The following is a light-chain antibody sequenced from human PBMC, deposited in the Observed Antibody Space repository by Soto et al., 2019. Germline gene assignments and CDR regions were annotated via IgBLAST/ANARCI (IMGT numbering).Light chain of an antibody. CDR2: AAS. CDR3: QQSYRTPYT. J-gene: IGKJ2*01. CDR1: QSISNY. Sequence: DIQMTQSPASLSSSVVDRVTITCRASQSISNYLNWYQQQVGKGPKLLVYAASHLQSGVPSRFSCSGSGTNFTLTISSLQPEELATYHCQQSYRTPYTFGLGTRVEI. V-gene: IGKV1-39*01.